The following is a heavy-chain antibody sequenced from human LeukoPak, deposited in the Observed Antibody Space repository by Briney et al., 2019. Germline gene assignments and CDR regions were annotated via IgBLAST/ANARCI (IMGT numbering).Heavy chain of an antibody. V-gene: IGHV1-69*13. D-gene: IGHD5-12*01. Sequence: SVKVSCKASGYTFTSYGVSWVRQAPGQGLEWMGGIIPIFGTANYAQKFQGRVTITADESTSTAYMEVSSLRSEDTAVYYCARAYSGYDFFDYWGQGILVTVSS. CDR1: GYTFTSYG. CDR2: IIPIFGTA. CDR3: ARAYSGYDFFDY. J-gene: IGHJ4*02.